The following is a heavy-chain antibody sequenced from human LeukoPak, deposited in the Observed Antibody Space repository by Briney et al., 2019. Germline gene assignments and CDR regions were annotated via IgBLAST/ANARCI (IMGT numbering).Heavy chain of an antibody. V-gene: IGHV1-69*13. Sequence: SVKVSCKASGGTFSSYAISWVRQAPGQGLEWVGGIIPIFGTANYAQKFQGRVTITAHESTSTAYMELSSLRSEDTAVYYCARPLGYCSGGSCPDWGQGTLVTVSS. CDR3: ARPLGYCSGGSCPD. J-gene: IGHJ1*01. D-gene: IGHD2-15*01. CDR2: IIPIFGTA. CDR1: GGTFSSYA.